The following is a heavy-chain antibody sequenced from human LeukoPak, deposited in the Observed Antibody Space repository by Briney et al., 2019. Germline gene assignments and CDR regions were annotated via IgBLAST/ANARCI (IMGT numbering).Heavy chain of an antibody. CDR3: ARIRRPHWYLDL. V-gene: IGHV4-34*01. D-gene: IGHD3-3*01. Sequence: SETLSLTCAVDGGSFSGYYWSWIRQPPGKGLEFVGFIYYSGSTKYNPSLKSRVTISAATSKTQFSLRLSYATAADTAVYYCARIRRPHWYLDLWGRGTLVTVSS. J-gene: IGHJ2*01. CDR2: IYYSGST. CDR1: GGSFSGYY.